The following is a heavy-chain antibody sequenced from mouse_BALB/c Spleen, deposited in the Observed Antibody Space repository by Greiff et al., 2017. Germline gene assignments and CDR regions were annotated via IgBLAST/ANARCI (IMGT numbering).Heavy chain of an antibody. CDR3: ARVRDGNPFYYAMDY. V-gene: IGHV2-6-7*01. J-gene: IGHJ4*01. D-gene: IGHD2-1*01. Sequence: QVQLKESGPGLVAPSQSLSITCTVSGFSLTGYGVNWVRQPPGKGLEWLGMIWGDGSTDYNSALKSRLSISKDNSKSQVFLKMNSLQTDDTARYYCARVRDGNPFYYAMDYWGQGTSVTVSS. CDR2: IWGDGST. CDR1: GFSLTGYG.